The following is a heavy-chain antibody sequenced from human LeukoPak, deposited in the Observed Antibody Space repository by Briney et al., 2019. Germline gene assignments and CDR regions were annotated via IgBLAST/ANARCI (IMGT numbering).Heavy chain of an antibody. CDR3: ARSGTYCGGDCSDY. CDR1: GGSFSGYY. CDR2: INHSGST. V-gene: IGHV4-34*01. Sequence: SETLSLTCAVYGGSFSGYYWGWIRQPPGKGLEWIGEINHSGSTNYNPSLKGRVTISVDTSKNQFSLKLSSVTAADTAVYYCARSGTYCGGDCSDYWGQGTLVTVSS. J-gene: IGHJ4*02. D-gene: IGHD2-21*02.